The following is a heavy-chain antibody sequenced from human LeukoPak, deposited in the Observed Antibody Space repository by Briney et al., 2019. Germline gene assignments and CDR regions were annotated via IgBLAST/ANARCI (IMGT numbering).Heavy chain of an antibody. CDR1: GGSFSGYY. Sequence: PSETLSLTCAVYGGSFSGYYWGWIRQPPGKGLEWIGEINHSGSTNYNPSLKSRVTISVDTSKNQFSLKLSSVTAADTAVYYCARGRGLERRFYFDYWGQGTLVTVSS. V-gene: IGHV4-34*01. CDR2: INHSGST. CDR3: ARGRGLERRFYFDY. J-gene: IGHJ4*02. D-gene: IGHD1-1*01.